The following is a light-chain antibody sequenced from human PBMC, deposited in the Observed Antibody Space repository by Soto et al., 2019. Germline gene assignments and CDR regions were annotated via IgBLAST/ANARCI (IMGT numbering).Light chain of an antibody. J-gene: IGKJ1*01. CDR1: QSVSSSY. V-gene: IGKV3-20*01. Sequence: EIVLTQSPGILSLSPGERATLSCRASQSVSSSYLAWYQQKPGQAPRLLMYGASTRATGIPDRFSGSGSGTVFTLTISRLEPEDFTVYYCQLYGSPTWTFGQGTKVEIK. CDR2: GAS. CDR3: QLYGSPTWT.